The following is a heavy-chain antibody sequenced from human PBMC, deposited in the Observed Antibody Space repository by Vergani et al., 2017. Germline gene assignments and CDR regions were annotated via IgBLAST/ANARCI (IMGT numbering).Heavy chain of an antibody. J-gene: IGHJ4*02. D-gene: IGHD3-10*01. CDR3: AREGEVWFGELFGGH. V-gene: IGHV3-48*04. CDR1: GFTFNSYG. Sequence: EVQLLESGGGVVQPGGSLRLSCAASGFTFNSYGMHWVRQAPGKGLEWVSYISSSGSTIYYADSVKGRFTISRDNAKNSLYLQMNSLRAEDTAVYYCAREGEVWFGELFGGHWGQGTLVTVSS. CDR2: ISSSGSTI.